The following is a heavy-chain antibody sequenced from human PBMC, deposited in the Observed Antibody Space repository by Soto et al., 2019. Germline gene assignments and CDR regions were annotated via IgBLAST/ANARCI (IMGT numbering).Heavy chain of an antibody. J-gene: IGHJ4*02. Sequence: QVQLVQSGAEVKKPGASVKVSCKASGYTFTSYDINWVRQATGQGLAWMGWMNPNSGNTGYAHKFQGRDTMTRNTYISTAYIELSSVRSEDTAVYYCASSGSGWYLYWGQGTLVTVSS. V-gene: IGHV1-8*01. D-gene: IGHD6-19*01. CDR3: ASSGSGWYLY. CDR2: MNPNSGNT. CDR1: GYTFTSYD.